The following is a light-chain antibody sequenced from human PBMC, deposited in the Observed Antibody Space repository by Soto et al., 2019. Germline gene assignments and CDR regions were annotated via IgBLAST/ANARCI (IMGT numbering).Light chain of an antibody. CDR2: DVS. CDR3: NSYTRSNPLGV. V-gene: IGLV2-14*03. Sequence: QSALTQPASVSGSPGQSITISCTRTSSDVGCYEYVSWYQQHPGKAPKRIIYDVSDRPSGVSNRFSGSKSGNTASLAISGLQAEDEADYYCNSYTRSNPLGVFGTGTKLTVL. J-gene: IGLJ1*01. CDR1: SSDVGCYEY.